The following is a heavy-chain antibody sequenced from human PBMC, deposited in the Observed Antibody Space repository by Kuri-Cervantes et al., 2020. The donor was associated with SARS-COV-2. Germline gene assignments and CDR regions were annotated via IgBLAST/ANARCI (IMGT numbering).Heavy chain of an antibody. CDR2: INHSGST. CDR1: GESFIGYY. CDR3: ARVFTASFDF. J-gene: IGHJ4*02. Sequence: GSLRLSCAVYGESFIGYYWSSVRQPPGKGLEWVGDINHSGSTNYNPSLKSRVTISLDTSTNQFSLKLSSVTAADTAVYYCARVFTASFDFWGQGTLVTVSS. V-gene: IGHV4-34*01.